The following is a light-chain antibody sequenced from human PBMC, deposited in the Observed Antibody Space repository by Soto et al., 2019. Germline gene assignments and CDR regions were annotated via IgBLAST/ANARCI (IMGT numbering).Light chain of an antibody. Sequence: EIVLTQSPGTLSLSPGERATLSCRASQSVSSSYLAWYQQKPGQAPRLLIYGASSRATGIPDRFSGSGSGXXXXLTXXRLXPXXFAVYYCQQYGSSRTFGQGTKVEIK. V-gene: IGKV3-20*01. CDR2: GAS. CDR3: QQYGSSRT. J-gene: IGKJ1*01. CDR1: QSVSSSY.